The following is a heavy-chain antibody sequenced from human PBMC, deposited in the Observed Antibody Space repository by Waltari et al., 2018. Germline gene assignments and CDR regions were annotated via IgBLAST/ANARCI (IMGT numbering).Heavy chain of an antibody. V-gene: IGHV3-30*07. J-gene: IGHJ4*02. CDR1: GFNFSYHA. D-gene: IGHD5-18*01. Sequence: QVQLVESGGGVVHPGRSLRLSCEASGFNFSYHAMHWVRQAPGKGLEWVAGISYDGSDEYYADSVRGRFTISRDDSKDTVNLQMNSLRPEDTAVYYCARDGPLQIQSWYSFDYWGQGTLVTVSS. CDR2: ISYDGSDE. CDR3: ARDGPLQIQSWYSFDY.